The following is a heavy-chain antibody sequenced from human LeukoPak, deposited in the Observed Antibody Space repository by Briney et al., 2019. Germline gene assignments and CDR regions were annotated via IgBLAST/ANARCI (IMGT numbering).Heavy chain of an antibody. V-gene: IGHV3-9*01. CDR2: ISWNSGSI. CDR1: GFTFDDYA. J-gene: IGHJ3*02. Sequence: GGSLRLSCAASGFTFDDYAMHWVRQAPGKGLEWVSGISWNSGSIGYADSVKGRFTISRDNSKNTLYLQMNSLRAEDTAVYYCAISVVPYAFDIWGQGTMVTVSS. D-gene: IGHD2-2*01. CDR3: AISVVPYAFDI.